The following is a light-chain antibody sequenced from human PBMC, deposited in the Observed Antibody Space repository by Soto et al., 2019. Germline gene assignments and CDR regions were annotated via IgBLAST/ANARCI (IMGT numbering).Light chain of an antibody. CDR1: SSDVGGYKY. CDR3: GTWDSSLSAAV. J-gene: IGLJ7*01. CDR2: EVS. Sequence: QSVLTQPASVSGSPGQSITISCTGTSSDVGGYKYVSWYQQHPGKAPKLMIYEVSNRPSGVSNRFSGSKSGNTASLTISGLQAEDEADYYCGTWDSSLSAAVFGGGTQLTVL. V-gene: IGLV2-14*01.